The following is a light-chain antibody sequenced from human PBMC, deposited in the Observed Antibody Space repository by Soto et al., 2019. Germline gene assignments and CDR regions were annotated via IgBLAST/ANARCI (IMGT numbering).Light chain of an antibody. J-gene: IGKJ4*01. CDR2: DAS. V-gene: IGKV3-11*01. Sequence: EIVLTQSPATLSLSPGEGATLSCRSSLSVDIYLAWYQQKPGQAPRLLIYDASNMAPGIPARFSGSGSKTDFTLTINSLEPADFAVYYCQQRSNWPLTFGGGTNLEIK. CDR1: LSVDIY. CDR3: QQRSNWPLT.